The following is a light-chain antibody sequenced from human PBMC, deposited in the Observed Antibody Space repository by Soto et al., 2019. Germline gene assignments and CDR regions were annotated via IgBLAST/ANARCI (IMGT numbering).Light chain of an antibody. CDR1: QNVDSNY. Sequence: IVLTQSPGTLSLSPGERATLSCRASQNVDSNYLAWYQQKPGQAPRIIIFGASGRATGIPDRFSGSGSGTDFTLTISRLEPEDFAMYYCQQYGSLSWTFGQGTKVDNK. V-gene: IGKV3-20*01. CDR2: GAS. CDR3: QQYGSLSWT. J-gene: IGKJ1*01.